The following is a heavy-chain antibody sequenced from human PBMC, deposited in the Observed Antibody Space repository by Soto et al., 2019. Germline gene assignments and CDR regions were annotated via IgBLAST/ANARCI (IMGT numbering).Heavy chain of an antibody. V-gene: IGHV5-10-1*01. CDR2: IDPSDSYT. CDR1: GYTSTTSW. D-gene: IGHD3-22*01. Sequence: GESLKISCKGSGYTSTTSWINWVRQMPGKGLEWMGRIDPSDSYTNYSPSFEGHVTISADKSISTAYLQWSSLKASDTAIYYCAIRRVSDSSNYYVAYLDYWGQGTLVTVSS. CDR3: AIRRVSDSSNYYVAYLDY. J-gene: IGHJ4*02.